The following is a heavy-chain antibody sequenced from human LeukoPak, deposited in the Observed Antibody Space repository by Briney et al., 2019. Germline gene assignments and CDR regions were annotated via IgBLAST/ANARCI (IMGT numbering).Heavy chain of an antibody. J-gene: IGHJ5*02. V-gene: IGHV1-69*04. D-gene: IGHD5-12*01. CDR1: GGTFSSYA. CDR3: ARGLPHSGYVQNWFDP. CDR2: IIPILGIA. Sequence: PGASVKVSCKASGGTFSSYAISWVRQAPGQGLEWMGRIIPILGIANYAQKFQGRVTITADKSTSTAYMELSSLRSEDTAVYYCARGLPHSGYVQNWFDPWGQGTLVTVSS.